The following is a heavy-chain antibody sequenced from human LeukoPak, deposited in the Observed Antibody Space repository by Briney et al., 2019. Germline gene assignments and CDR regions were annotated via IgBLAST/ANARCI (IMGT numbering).Heavy chain of an antibody. CDR3: AKRSIAARRNYYYMDV. Sequence: GGSLRLSCAASGFTFSSYAMSWVRQAPGKGLEWVSAISGSGGSTYYADSVKGRFTISRDNSKNTLYLQMNSLRAEDTAVYYCAKRSIAARRNYYYMDVWGKGTTVTVCS. CDR2: ISGSGGST. V-gene: IGHV3-23*01. CDR1: GFTFSSYA. J-gene: IGHJ6*03. D-gene: IGHD6-6*01.